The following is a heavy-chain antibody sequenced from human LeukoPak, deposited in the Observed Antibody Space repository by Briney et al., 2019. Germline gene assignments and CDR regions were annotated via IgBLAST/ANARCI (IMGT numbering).Heavy chain of an antibody. CDR3: ARAGVQYFYGSGSYVYNWFDP. CDR1: GGSFSGYY. V-gene: IGHV4-34*01. J-gene: IGHJ5*02. CDR2: IYHSRRT. Sequence: PETLSLTCAVYGGSFSGYYWSWIRQPPGKGLEWIGEIYHSRRTNYNPSLKSRVTISVDTSKNQFSLKLSSVTAADTAVYYCARAGVQYFYGSGSYVYNWFDPWGQGALVTV. D-gene: IGHD3-10*01.